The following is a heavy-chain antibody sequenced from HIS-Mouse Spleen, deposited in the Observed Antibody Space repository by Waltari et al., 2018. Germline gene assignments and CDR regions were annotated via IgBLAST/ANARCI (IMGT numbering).Heavy chain of an antibody. D-gene: IGHD3-10*01. J-gene: IGHJ3*02. Sequence: EVQLLESGGGLVQPGGSLRLSCAASGFTFSSYALSWVRQAPRKGLDWVAAISGRGGSTYYADSVKGRFTISRDNSKNTLYLQMNSLRAEDTAVYYCAKDRPRLDGSGSYVHDDAFDIWGQGTMVTVSS. CDR2: ISGRGGST. CDR3: AKDRPRLDGSGSYVHDDAFDI. V-gene: IGHV3-23*01. CDR1: GFTFSSYA.